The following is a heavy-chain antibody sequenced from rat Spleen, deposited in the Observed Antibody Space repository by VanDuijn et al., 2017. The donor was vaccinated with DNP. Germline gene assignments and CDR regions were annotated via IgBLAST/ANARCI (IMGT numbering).Heavy chain of an antibody. CDR2: ITSSGST. D-gene: IGHD1-6*01. V-gene: IGHV3-1*01. J-gene: IGHJ4*01. CDR3: ARSRVYYGFAMDA. CDR1: DYSITSNY. Sequence: EVQVQESGPGLVKPSQSLSLTCSVTDYSITSNYWGWIRKFPGNKMEWIGHITSSGSTSYNPSLKSRISITRDTSKNQIFLKLNSVTIEDTATYYCARSRVYYGFAMDAWGQGTSVTVSS.